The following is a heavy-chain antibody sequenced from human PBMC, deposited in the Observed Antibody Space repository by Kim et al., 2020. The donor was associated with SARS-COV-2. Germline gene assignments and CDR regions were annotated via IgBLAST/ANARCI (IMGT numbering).Heavy chain of an antibody. D-gene: IGHD3-9*01. Sequence: GYAQKYQGRVTMTMDPSITTAYMGLSSLRSEDTAVYYCARGVRTISNYDYWGQGTLVTVSS. CDR3: ARGVRTISNYDY. J-gene: IGHJ4*02. V-gene: IGHV1-8*01.